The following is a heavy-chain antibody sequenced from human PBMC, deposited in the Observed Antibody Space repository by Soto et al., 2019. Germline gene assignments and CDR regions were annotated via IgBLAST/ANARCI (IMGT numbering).Heavy chain of an antibody. J-gene: IGHJ4*02. Sequence: SETLSLTCTVSGGSISSGDYYWSWIRQPPGKGLEWIGYIYYSGSTYYNPSLKSRVTISVDTSKNQFSLKLSSVTAADTAVYYCASYLEAAAAGQYYFDYWGQGTLVTVSS. CDR1: GGSISSGDYY. CDR3: ASYLEAAAAGQYYFDY. CDR2: IYYSGST. V-gene: IGHV4-30-4*01. D-gene: IGHD6-13*01.